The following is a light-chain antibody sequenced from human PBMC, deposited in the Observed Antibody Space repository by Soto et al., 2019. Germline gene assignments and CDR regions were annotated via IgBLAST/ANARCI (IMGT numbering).Light chain of an antibody. CDR1: QSITNW. CDR2: KAS. J-gene: IGKJ3*01. V-gene: IGKV1-5*03. Sequence: DIQMTQSPSTLSASVGDRLSITCRASQSITNWLAWYQQKPEKAPKLLIYKASSLQSEVPSRFSGSASGPEFTLTISGLQPDDFATYYCQQYHSYPFTFGPGTKVDIK. CDR3: QQYHSYPFT.